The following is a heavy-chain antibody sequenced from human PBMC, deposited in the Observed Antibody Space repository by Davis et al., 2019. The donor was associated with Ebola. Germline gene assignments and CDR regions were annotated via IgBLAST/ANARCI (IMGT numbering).Heavy chain of an antibody. CDR2: IYYSGST. CDR1: GGSISSYY. Sequence: PSETLSLTCTVSGGSISSYYWSWIRQPPGKGLEWIGYIYYSGSTNYNLSLKSRVTISVDTSKNQFSLKLSSVTAADTAVYYCARDHSDWYFDLWGRGTLVTVSS. J-gene: IGHJ2*01. CDR3: ARDHSDWYFDL. V-gene: IGHV4-59*01.